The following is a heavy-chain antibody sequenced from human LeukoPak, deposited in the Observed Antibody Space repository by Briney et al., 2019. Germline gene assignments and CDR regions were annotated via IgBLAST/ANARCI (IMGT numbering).Heavy chain of an antibody. CDR2: IYHSGST. CDR3: ASSAKHNHFDY. V-gene: IGHV4-30-2*01. J-gene: IGHJ4*02. Sequence: PSETLSLTCAVYGGSFSGYSWSWIRQPPGKGLEWIGYIYHSGSTYYNPSLKSRVTISVDRSKNQFSLKLSSVTAADTAVYYCASSAKHNHFDYWGQGTLVTVSS. D-gene: IGHD1-20*01. CDR1: GGSFSGYS.